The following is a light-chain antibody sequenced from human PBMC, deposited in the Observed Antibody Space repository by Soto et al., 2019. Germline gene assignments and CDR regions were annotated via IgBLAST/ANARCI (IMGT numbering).Light chain of an antibody. Sequence: EIILKQSPGTLSLSPIELATLSFMASQSIGGNFLAWYQQRRGQAPRLLIHGVSNRATGIPDRFSGSGSGTEFTLTISGLQTEDSATYYCQQYERYSTFGQGTKVDIK. CDR1: QSIGGNF. CDR2: GVS. CDR3: QQYERYST. J-gene: IGKJ1*01. V-gene: IGKV3-20*01.